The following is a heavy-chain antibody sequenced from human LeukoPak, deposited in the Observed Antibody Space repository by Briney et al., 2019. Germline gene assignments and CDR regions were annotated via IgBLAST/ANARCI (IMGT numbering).Heavy chain of an antibody. Sequence: PSETLSLTCTVSGGSISFHFWSWIRQPAGKGLEWIGRILPSGSTNYNPSLKSRVTMSVDTSKNQFSLKLTSVSAADTAMYYCAAYYGSGRDYWGPGILVTVSS. CDR2: ILPSGST. CDR3: AAYYGSGRDY. CDR1: GGSISFHF. J-gene: IGHJ4*02. V-gene: IGHV4-4*07. D-gene: IGHD3-10*01.